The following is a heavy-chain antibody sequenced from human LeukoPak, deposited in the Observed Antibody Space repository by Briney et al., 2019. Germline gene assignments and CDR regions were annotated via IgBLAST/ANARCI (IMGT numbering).Heavy chain of an antibody. D-gene: IGHD4-17*01. CDR2: INPNSGGT. V-gene: IGHV1-2*02. CDR3: ARDSPGAGSSDYGDYDEVGGRNYYHGMDV. CDR1: GYTFTGYY. Sequence: ASVKVSCKASGYTFTGYYMHWVRQAPGQGLEWMGWINPNSGGTNYAQKFQGRVTMTRDTSISTAYMELSRLRSDDTAVYYCARDSPGAGSSDYGDYDEVGGRNYYHGMDVWGQGTTVTVSS. J-gene: IGHJ6*02.